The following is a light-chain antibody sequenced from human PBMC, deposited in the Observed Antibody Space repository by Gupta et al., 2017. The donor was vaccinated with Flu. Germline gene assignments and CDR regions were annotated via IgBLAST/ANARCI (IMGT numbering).Light chain of an antibody. CDR3: GTGDSSRSAVV. CDR1: SSNIGNNY. J-gene: IGLJ2*01. V-gene: IGLV1-51*02. Sequence: QSVLTQPPSVSAAPGQKVTISCSGSSSNIGNNYVSWSPQLPGTAPNLLIYDNNRRPSGIPARFSGSKYGTSATLATTGLQTGDEADYYCGTGDSSRSAVVFGGGTKLTVL. CDR2: DNN.